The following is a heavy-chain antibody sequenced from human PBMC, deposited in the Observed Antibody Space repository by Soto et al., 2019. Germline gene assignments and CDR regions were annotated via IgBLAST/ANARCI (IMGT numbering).Heavy chain of an antibody. J-gene: IGHJ6*02. V-gene: IGHV4-4*02. CDR2: IYHSGST. Sequence: PSETLSLTCAVSGGSISSSNWWSWVRQPPGKGLEWIGEIYHSGSTNYNPSLKSRVTISVDKSKNQFSLKLSSVTAADTAVYYCATSSSSFYYYGMDVWGQGTTVTVSS. D-gene: IGHD6-6*01. CDR1: GGSISSSNW. CDR3: ATSSSSFYYYGMDV.